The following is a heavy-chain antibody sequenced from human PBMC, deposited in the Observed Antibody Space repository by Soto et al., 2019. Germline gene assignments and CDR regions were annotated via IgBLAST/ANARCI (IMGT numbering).Heavy chain of an antibody. V-gene: IGHV4-34*01. J-gene: IGHJ4*02. CDR3: ASGVQRDY. CDR2: INHSGST. CDR1: GGSFSGYY. D-gene: IGHD3-10*01. Sequence: SSETLSLTCAVYGGSFSGYYWSWIRQPPGKGLEWIGEINHSGSTNYNPSLKSRVTISVDTSKNQFSLKLSSVTAADTAVYYCASGVQRDYWGQGTLVTVSS.